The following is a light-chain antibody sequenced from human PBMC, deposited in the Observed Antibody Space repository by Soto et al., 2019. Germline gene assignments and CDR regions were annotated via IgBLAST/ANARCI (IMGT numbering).Light chain of an antibody. CDR3: LHTAHWPRT. V-gene: IGKV2-30*01. CDR2: KVS. CDR1: LSLVYSDGNTY. Sequence: DVVLTQSPLSLPVTLGQPASISCRSSLSLVYSDGNTYLSWFQQRPGQSPRRLIYKVSNRDSGVPDRFSGSGSATDFTLKISRVEAEDVGVYYCLHTAHWPRTFGQGTKVEIK. J-gene: IGKJ1*01.